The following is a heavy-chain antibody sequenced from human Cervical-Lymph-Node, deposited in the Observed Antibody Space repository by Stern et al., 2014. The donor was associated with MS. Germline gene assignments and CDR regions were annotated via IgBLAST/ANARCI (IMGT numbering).Heavy chain of an antibody. D-gene: IGHD2-15*01. V-gene: IGHV4-59*01. J-gene: IGHJ5*02. CDR3: ARVVVLAGGRWFDP. Sequence: QVQLQESGPGLVKPSETLSLTCSVSGDSISGNYWSWIRQPPGKGLEWIGYIYYTGSTNYNPSLKSRVTISIDTSRTQFSLRLNSVTAADTAVYYCARVVVLAGGRWFDPWGQGILVSVSS. CDR1: GDSISGNY. CDR2: IYYTGST.